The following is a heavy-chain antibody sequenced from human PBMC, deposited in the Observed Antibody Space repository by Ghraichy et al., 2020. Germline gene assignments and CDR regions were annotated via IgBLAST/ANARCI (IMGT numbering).Heavy chain of an antibody. CDR2: ISGSGVST. CDR3: AKDLSQMEWLPDYSYYGMDV. J-gene: IGHJ6*02. D-gene: IGHD3-3*01. Sequence: GGSLRLSCAASRITFTNYAMNWVRQAPGKGLEWVSAISGSGVSTYYADSVKGRFTISRDNSKKTLYLQMNNLRADDTAVYYCAKDLSQMEWLPDYSYYGMDVWGQRTTVTVSS. V-gene: IGHV3-23*01. CDR1: RITFTNYA.